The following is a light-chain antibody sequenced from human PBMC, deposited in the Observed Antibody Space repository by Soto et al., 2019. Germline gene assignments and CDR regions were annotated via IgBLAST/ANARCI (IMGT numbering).Light chain of an antibody. CDR3: QQYNTYWWT. Sequence: DIQMTQSPSSLSASVGDRVTITCRASQSLSGRLAWYQQKPGKAPKLLIYKASSLESGVPSRFSGSGSGTEFTLTISSLQPDDFATYYCQQYNTYWWTFGQGTKVEIK. V-gene: IGKV1-5*03. CDR2: KAS. CDR1: QSLSGR. J-gene: IGKJ1*01.